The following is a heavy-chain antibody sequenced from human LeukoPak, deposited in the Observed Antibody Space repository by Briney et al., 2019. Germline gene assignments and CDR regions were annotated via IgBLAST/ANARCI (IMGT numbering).Heavy chain of an antibody. CDR2: ISYDGSNK. J-gene: IGHJ4*02. Sequence: GRSLRLSCAASGFTFSSYAMHWVRQAPGKGLEWVAVISYDGSNKYYADSVKGRFTISRDNSKNTLYLQMNSLRAEDTAVYYCARDRANTLDYWGQGTLVTVSS. CDR1: GFTFSSYA. D-gene: IGHD2-15*01. CDR3: ARDRANTLDY. V-gene: IGHV3-30-3*01.